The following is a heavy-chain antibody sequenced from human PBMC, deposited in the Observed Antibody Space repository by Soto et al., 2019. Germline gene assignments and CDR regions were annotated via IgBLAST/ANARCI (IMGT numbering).Heavy chain of an antibody. CDR1: GGSSSDYF. V-gene: IGHV4-34*01. CDR2: INHSGTT. D-gene: IGHD1-26*01. J-gene: IGHJ4*02. CDR3: ARVSRGYYDH. Sequence: SETLSLTCAVYGGSSSDYFWSWIRQPPWKGLEWIGEINHSGTTYYNPSLESRVTMSVDRSKKQFSLQLTSVTAAATAVYYCARVSRGYYDHWGQGTVVTVSS.